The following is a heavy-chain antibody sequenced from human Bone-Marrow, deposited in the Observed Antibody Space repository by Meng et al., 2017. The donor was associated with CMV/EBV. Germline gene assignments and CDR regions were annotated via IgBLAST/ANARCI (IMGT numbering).Heavy chain of an antibody. CDR3: TREDYGVFDI. J-gene: IGHJ3*02. D-gene: IGHD4/OR15-4a*01. V-gene: IGHV3-72*01. CDR1: GFTFSDHY. Sequence: GESLKISCAASGFTFSDHYMDWVRQAPGKGLEWVGRVRQRSYTTEYAASVKVRFTISRDDSNNSLFLQMNSLKTEDTAVYYCTREDYGVFDIWGQGKMVTVSS. CDR2: VRQRSYTT.